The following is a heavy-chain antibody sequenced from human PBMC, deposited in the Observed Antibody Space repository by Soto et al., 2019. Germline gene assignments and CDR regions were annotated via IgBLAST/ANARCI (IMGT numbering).Heavy chain of an antibody. V-gene: IGHV4-31*03. J-gene: IGHJ5*02. D-gene: IGHD3-16*01. Sequence: QVQLQESGPGRVKPSRTLSLPCIVPGGSISSGGYYWSWIRQHPGKGLEWIGYIYYSGSTYYNPSLKSRVTISVDTSKNQFSLKLSSVTAADTAVYYCARVGGINWFDPWGQGTLVTVSS. CDR1: GGSISSGGYY. CDR2: IYYSGST. CDR3: ARVGGINWFDP.